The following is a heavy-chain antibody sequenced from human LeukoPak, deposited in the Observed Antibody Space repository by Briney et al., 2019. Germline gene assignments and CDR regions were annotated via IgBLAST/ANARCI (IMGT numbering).Heavy chain of an antibody. V-gene: IGHV3-9*01. J-gene: IGHJ3*01. CDR1: GFTFDDYA. Sequence: PGRSLRLSCAASGFTFDDYAMHWVRQAPGKGLEWVSGISWNSGSIGYADSVKGRFTISRDNAKNSLYLQMNSLRAEDTALYYCAKEYYHDSSGYSNWGQGTMVTVSS. CDR2: ISWNSGSI. CDR3: AKEYYHDSSGYSN. D-gene: IGHD3-22*01.